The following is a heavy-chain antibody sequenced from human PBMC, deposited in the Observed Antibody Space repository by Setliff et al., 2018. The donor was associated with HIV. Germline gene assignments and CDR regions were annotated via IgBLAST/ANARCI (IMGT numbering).Heavy chain of an antibody. CDR3: ARHVKNSGDYVPLHFNH. CDR1: GYSISSGNY. CDR2: MSHSGST. Sequence: PSETLSLTCAVPGYSISSGNYWGWIRQPPGKGLEWIGTMSHSGSTYYNASLKSRVTISVDTSKNQFSLKLSSVTAADTAVYYCARHVKNSGDYVPLHFNHWGQGTLVTVSS. J-gene: IGHJ1*01. D-gene: IGHD4-17*01. V-gene: IGHV4-38-2*01.